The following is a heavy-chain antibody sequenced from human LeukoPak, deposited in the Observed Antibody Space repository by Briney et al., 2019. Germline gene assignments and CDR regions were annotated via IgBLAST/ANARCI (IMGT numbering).Heavy chain of an antibody. CDR1: GVSISSSSYY. D-gene: IGHD2-15*01. CDR2: IYYSGST. Sequence: SETLSLTCTVSGVSISSSSYYWGWIRQPPGKGLEWIGSIYYSGSTYYNPSLKSRVTISVDTSKNQFSLKLSSVTAADAAVYYCARLGCSGGSCYSSYYYYGMDVWGQGTTVTVSS. V-gene: IGHV4-39*01. CDR3: ARLGCSGGSCYSSYYYYGMDV. J-gene: IGHJ6*02.